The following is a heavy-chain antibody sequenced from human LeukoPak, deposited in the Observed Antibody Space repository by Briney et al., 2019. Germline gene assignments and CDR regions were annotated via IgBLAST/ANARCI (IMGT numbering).Heavy chain of an antibody. CDR3: ARTYDILTGYSFLGY. D-gene: IGHD3-9*01. Sequence: ASVKVSCKASGYTFTSYGISWVRQAPGQGLEWMGWISAYNGNTNYAQKLQGRVTMTTDTSTSTAYMELRSLRSDDTAVYYCARTYDILTGYSFLGYWGQGTLVTVSS. CDR1: GYTFTSYG. CDR2: ISAYNGNT. J-gene: IGHJ4*02. V-gene: IGHV1-18*01.